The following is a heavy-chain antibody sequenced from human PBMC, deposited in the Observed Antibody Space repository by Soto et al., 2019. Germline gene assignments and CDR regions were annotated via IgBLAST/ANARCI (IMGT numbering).Heavy chain of an antibody. CDR1: GFSLSTSGVG. CDR2: IYWDDDK. Sequence: QITLKESGPTLVKPTQTLTLTCTFSGFSLSTSGVGVGWIRQPPGKALEWLALIYWDDDKRYSPYLKSRLTNTQDTSQNQVVLTMTNMDPVDTATYYCAHVYGGYDDFDYWGQGTLVTVSS. V-gene: IGHV2-5*02. D-gene: IGHD5-12*01. CDR3: AHVYGGYDDFDY. J-gene: IGHJ4*02.